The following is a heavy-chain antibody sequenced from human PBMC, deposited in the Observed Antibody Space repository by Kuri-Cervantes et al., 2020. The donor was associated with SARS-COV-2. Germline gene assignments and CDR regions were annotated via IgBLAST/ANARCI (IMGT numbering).Heavy chain of an antibody. J-gene: IGHJ1*01. Sequence: LSLTCAASGFTVSSNYMSWVRQAPGKGLEWVSVIYSGGSTYYADSVKGRFTISRDNSKNTLYLQMNSLRAEDTAVYYCAKSRLTTYFGPAEYFQHWGQGTLVTVSS. CDR3: AKSRLTTYFGPAEYFQH. V-gene: IGHV3-53*01. D-gene: IGHD3-9*01. CDR1: GFTVSSNY. CDR2: IYSGGST.